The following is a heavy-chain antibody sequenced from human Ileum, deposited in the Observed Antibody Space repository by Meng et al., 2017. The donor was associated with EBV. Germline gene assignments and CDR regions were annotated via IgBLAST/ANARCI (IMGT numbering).Heavy chain of an antibody. CDR3: ARDSEAADY. J-gene: IGHJ4*02. CDR1: GYTLTTYG. CDR2: INTNTGKP. V-gene: IGHV7-4-1*02. D-gene: IGHD6-25*01. Sequence: VQLVRAGSELKKPVASVRISCKDSGYTLTTYGMNWVRQAPGHGLGWMGWINTNTGKPTYAQGLTGRSVFSLDTSVSTAYLQISSLKAEDTAVYYCARDSEAADYWGQGTLVTVSS.